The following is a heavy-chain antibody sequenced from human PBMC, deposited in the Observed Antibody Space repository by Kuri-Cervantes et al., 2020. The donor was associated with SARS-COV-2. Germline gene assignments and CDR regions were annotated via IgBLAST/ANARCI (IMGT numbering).Heavy chain of an antibody. V-gene: IGHV4-39*07. J-gene: IGHJ5*02. CDR2: IYYSGST. Sequence: SETLSLTCTVSGDSISGSSYFWGWIRQPPGKGLEWIGSIYYSGSTYYNPSLKSRVTISVDTSKNQFSLKLSSVTAADTAVYYCAREAGQNWFDPWGQGTLVTVSS. D-gene: IGHD3-10*01. CDR3: AREAGQNWFDP. CDR1: GDSISGSSYF.